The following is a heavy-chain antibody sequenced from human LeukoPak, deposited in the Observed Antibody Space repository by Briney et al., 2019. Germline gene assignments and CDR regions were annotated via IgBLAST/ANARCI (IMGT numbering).Heavy chain of an antibody. CDR1: GFTFNSYD. CDR2: ISGSGGST. V-gene: IGHV3-23*01. J-gene: IGHJ3*02. Sequence: GGSLRLSCAASGFTFNSYDMSWVRQAPGKGLEWVSAISGSGGSTYYADSVKGRFTISRDNSKNTLSLRMNSLSAEDTAVYYCAKDVYSSDTSGDAFDIWGQGTMVTVSS. CDR3: AKDVYSSDTSGDAFDI. D-gene: IGHD3-22*01.